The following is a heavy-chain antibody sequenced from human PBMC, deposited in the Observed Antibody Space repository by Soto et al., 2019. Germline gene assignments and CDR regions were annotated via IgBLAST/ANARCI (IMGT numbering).Heavy chain of an antibody. CDR1: GGTFSSYA. J-gene: IGHJ6*02. CDR3: ARGSSNSFDYYYYGMDV. CDR2: IIPIFGTA. V-gene: IGHV1-69*13. Sequence: SLKVSCKASGGTFSSYAISWVRQAPGQGLEWMGGIIPIFGTANYAQKFQGRVTITADESTSTAYMELRSLRSEDTVVYYCARGSSNSFDYYYYGMDVWGQGTTVTVSS. D-gene: IGHD6-6*01.